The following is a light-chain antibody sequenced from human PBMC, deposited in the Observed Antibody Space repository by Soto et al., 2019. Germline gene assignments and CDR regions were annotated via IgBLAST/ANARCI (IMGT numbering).Light chain of an antibody. CDR3: QQRSNWPRT. J-gene: IGKJ2*01. Sequence: EIVLTQSPGTLSLSPGESAALSCRASQSVSSYLARYQQKPGQAPRLLIYDASKRATGIPARFRGSGSGTDFTLTISSLEPEDFAVYYCQQRSNWPRTFGQGTKLEIK. CDR2: DAS. CDR1: QSVSSY. V-gene: IGKV3-11*01.